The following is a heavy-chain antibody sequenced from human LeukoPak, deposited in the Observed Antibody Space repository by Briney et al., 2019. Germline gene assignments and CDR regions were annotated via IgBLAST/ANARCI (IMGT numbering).Heavy chain of an antibody. CDR2: IYYGGTT. J-gene: IGHJ3*01. CDR3: GASSGWGAFDV. D-gene: IGHD6-25*01. Sequence: PSETLSLTCTVSGDSISGSDNYWGWIRQPPGKGLEWILSIYYGGTTYYNPSLKSRVTKSVDTSKNQFSLNLYSVTAADTAVYYCGASSGWGAFDVWGRGTMVTVSS. CDR1: GDSISGSDNY. V-gene: IGHV4-39*01.